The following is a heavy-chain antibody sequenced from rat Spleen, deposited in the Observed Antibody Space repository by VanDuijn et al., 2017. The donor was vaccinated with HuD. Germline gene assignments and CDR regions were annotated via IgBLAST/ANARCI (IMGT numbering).Heavy chain of an antibody. CDR2: ISSGGKT. CDR3: TREGFSDTFFDY. V-gene: IGHV2S12*01. Sequence: QVQLRESGPGLIQPSQTLSLICNVSGFSLNSNGVSWVRQPPGKGLEWIASISSGGKTYYNSGLKARLSISRDTSKSQVFLKMNSLQSEHTANYFCTREGFSDTFFDYWGQGVMVTASS. CDR1: GFSLNSNG. D-gene: IGHD4-1*01. J-gene: IGHJ2*01.